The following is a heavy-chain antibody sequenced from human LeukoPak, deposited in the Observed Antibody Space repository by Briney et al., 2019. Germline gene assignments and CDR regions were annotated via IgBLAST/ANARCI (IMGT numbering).Heavy chain of an antibody. J-gene: IGHJ4*02. CDR2: IRYDGSNK. Sequence: SGGSLRLSCAASGFTFSSYGMHWVRQAPGKGLEWVAFIRYDGSNKYYADSVKGRFTISRDNSKNTLYLQMNSLRAEDTAVYYCAKDLMANPRYCSSTSCSYFDYWGQGTLVTVSS. CDR1: GFTFSSYG. V-gene: IGHV3-30*02. CDR3: AKDLMANPRYCSSTSCSYFDY. D-gene: IGHD2-2*01.